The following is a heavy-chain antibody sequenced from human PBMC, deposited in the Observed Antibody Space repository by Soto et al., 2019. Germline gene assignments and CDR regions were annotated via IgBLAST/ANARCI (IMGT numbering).Heavy chain of an antibody. CDR3: ALMNQNQGIDHNWFDP. J-gene: IGHJ5*02. D-gene: IGHD3-16*01. CDR2: IYYSVST. Sequence: PSETLSLTCTVAGGSISSGGYYWSWIRQHPGKGLEWIGYIYYSVSTYYNPSLKSRVTISVDTSKNQFSLKLSSVTAADTAVYYCALMNQNQGIDHNWFDPWGQGTLVTVSS. V-gene: IGHV4-31*03. CDR1: GGSISSGGYY.